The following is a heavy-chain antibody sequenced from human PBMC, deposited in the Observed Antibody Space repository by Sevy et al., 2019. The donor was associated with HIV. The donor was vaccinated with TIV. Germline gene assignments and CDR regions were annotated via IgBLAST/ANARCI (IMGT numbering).Heavy chain of an antibody. Sequence: GGSLRLSCAASGFTFSSYVMHWVRQAPGKGLEWVALILYDGGNKYYADFVKGRFTISRANSKNTLYLQMNSLRAEDTALYFCAKGGWWELQSGAHIDYWGQGTLVTVSS. CDR1: GFTFSSYV. V-gene: IGHV3-30*18. J-gene: IGHJ4*02. CDR2: ILYDGGNK. D-gene: IGHD1-26*01. CDR3: AKGGWWELQSGAHIDY.